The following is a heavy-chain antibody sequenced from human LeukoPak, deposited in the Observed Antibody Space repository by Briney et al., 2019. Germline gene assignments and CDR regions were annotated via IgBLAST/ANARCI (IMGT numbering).Heavy chain of an antibody. J-gene: IGHJ5*02. CDR3: ARGSEYCSGGTCYLNWFDP. CDR2: VSSSSRYI. CDR1: GFTFSSYT. V-gene: IGHV3-21*01. D-gene: IGHD2-15*01. Sequence: GGSLRLSCAASGFTFSSYTMNWVRQAPGKGLEWVSSVSSSSRYIYYADSVRGQFTISRDNAKNSLYLQMNSLRAEDTAVYYCARGSEYCSGGTCYLNWFDPWGQGTLITVSS.